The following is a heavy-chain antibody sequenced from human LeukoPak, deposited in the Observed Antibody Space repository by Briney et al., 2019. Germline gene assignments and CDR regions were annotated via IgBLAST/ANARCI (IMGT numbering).Heavy chain of an antibody. J-gene: IGHJ4*02. CDR3: AREVVQAADFDY. V-gene: IGHV4-61*01. D-gene: IGHD2-2*01. Sequence: NPSETLSLTCTVSGGSVSTSHYYWSWIRQPPGKGLECIGYIFYTGSTNYNPSLKSRVTISVDTSKNQFSLKLSSVTAADTAVYYCAREVVQAADFDYWGQGTLVTVSS. CDR2: IFYTGST. CDR1: GGSVSTSHYY.